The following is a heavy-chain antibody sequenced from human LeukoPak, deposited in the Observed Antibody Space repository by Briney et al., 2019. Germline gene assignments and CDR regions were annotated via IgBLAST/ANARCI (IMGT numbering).Heavy chain of an antibody. CDR3: ARDVLTYYYGSGSYSSYGMDV. V-gene: IGHV3-48*04. CDR1: GFTFSSYS. Sequence: PGGSLRLSCAASGFTFSSYSMNWVRQAPGKGLEWVSYISSSSSTIYYADSVKGRFTISRDNAKNSLYLQMNSLRAEDTAVYYCARDVLTYYYGSGSYSSYGMDVWGQGTTVTVSS. CDR2: ISSSSSTI. J-gene: IGHJ6*02. D-gene: IGHD3-10*01.